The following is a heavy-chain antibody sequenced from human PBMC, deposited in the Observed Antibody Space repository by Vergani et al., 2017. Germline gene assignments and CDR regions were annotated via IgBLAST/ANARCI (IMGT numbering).Heavy chain of an antibody. CDR3: ASLPLQTQQQVTS. Sequence: EVQLVESGGGLVQPGGSLRLSCAASGFTLSDHVMDWVRQGPGKGLEWVGSSRNRARSYTTEYSASVKGRFTMSRDDSKNSLYLQINNLKTQDTAVYYWASLPLQTQQQVTSWGQGTLVTVSS. J-gene: IGHJ5*02. CDR2: SRNRARSYTT. CDR1: GFTLSDHV. V-gene: IGHV3-72*01. D-gene: IGHD6-13*01.